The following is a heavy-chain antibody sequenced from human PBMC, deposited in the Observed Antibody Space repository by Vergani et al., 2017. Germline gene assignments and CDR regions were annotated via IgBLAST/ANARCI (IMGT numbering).Heavy chain of an antibody. D-gene: IGHD3-10*01. J-gene: IGHJ4*02. Sequence: EVQLVESGGGLVQPGGSLRLSCAASGFTFSSYWMSWVRQAPGKGLEWVANIKQDGSEKYYVDSVKGRFTISRDNAKNSLYLQMNSLRAEDTAVYYCAREHSYYGSGTLRYYFDYWGQGTLVTVSS. CDR3: AREHSYYGSGTLRYYFDY. V-gene: IGHV3-7*01. CDR1: GFTFSSYW. CDR2: IKQDGSEK.